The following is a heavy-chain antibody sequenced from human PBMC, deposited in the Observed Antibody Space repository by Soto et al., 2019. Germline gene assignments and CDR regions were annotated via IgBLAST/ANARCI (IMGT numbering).Heavy chain of an antibody. CDR3: AKVVVAATQPRYYFYGMDV. Sequence: EVQLVESGGGLVQPGRSLRLSCAASGFLFDNYAMHWVRQAPGKGLEWVSGINWDGGRVAYADSVKGRFTISRANAKNSLYLQMNNLRADDSALYYSAKVVVAATQPRYYFYGMDVWGQGTTVTVSS. V-gene: IGHV3-9*01. J-gene: IGHJ6*02. CDR2: INWDGGRV. CDR1: GFLFDNYA. D-gene: IGHD2-15*01.